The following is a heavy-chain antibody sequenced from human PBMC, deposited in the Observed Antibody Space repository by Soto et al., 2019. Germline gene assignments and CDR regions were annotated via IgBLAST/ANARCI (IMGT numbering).Heavy chain of an antibody. CDR1: GFTFSSYG. J-gene: IGHJ4*02. V-gene: IGHV3-30*18. CDR2: ISYDGSNK. CDR3: AKDLSGANDY. D-gene: IGHD1-26*01. Sequence: LRLSCAASGFTFSSYGMHWVRQAPGKGLEWVAVISYDGSNKYYADSVKGRFTISRDNSKNTLYLQMNSLRAEDTAVYYCAKDLSGANDYWGQGTLVTVSS.